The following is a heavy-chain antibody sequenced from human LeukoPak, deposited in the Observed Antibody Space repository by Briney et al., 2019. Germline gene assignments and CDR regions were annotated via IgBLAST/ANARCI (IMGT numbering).Heavy chain of an antibody. J-gene: IGHJ4*02. V-gene: IGHV1-46*01. CDR3: ARVPYCSNGICYTHYYCDY. Sequence: ASVKVSCKASGYSFTSNYIHWVRQAPGQGLEWMGMIYPRDGSTSYAQKFQGRVTMTRDTSTSTVYMELSSLRSEDTAVYYCARVPYCSNGICYTHYYCDYWGQGTLVTVSS. D-gene: IGHD2-8*01. CDR2: IYPRDGST. CDR1: GYSFTSNY.